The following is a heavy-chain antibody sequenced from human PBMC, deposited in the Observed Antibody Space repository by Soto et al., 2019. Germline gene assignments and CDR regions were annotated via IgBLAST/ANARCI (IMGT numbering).Heavy chain of an antibody. J-gene: IGHJ4*02. CDR1: GFSHSTYHMG. V-gene: IGHV2-5*02. CDR2: IYWDDDK. CDR3: AHAGDYDLLTFDH. D-gene: IGHD4-17*01. Sequence: QITLKESGPTLVRPAQTLTLTCDFSGFSHSTYHMGVAWIRQRPGKALEWLALIYWDDDKRYSPSLKDRLAISKGTSSNQVVLTITNMDPGDTATYFCAHAGDYDLLTFDHWGPGTLVTVSS.